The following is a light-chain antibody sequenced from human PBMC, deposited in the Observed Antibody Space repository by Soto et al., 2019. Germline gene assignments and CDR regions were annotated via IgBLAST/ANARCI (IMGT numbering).Light chain of an antibody. CDR1: SSDVGGYNY. Sequence: QSALTQPASVSGSPGQSITISCTGTSSDVGGYNYVSWYHQHPGKAPKLIIYEVSNRPSGVSNRFSGSKSGNTASLAVSGLQAEDEADYYCCSYSSVTTLWVFGGGTKLTVL. J-gene: IGLJ3*02. CDR2: EVS. CDR3: CSYSSVTTLWV. V-gene: IGLV2-14*01.